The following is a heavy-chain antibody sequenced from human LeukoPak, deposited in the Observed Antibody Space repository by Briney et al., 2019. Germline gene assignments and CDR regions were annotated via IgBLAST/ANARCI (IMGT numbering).Heavy chain of an antibody. CDR3: ARSKAAQLVRYVDY. Sequence: ASVKVSCKASGYTFTSYGISWVRQAPGQGLEWMGWISAYNDNTDYAQNLQGRVSMTTDTSTSTAYMELRSLRSDDTAVYYCARSKAAQLVRYVDYWGQGTLVTVSS. J-gene: IGHJ4*02. V-gene: IGHV1-18*01. CDR2: ISAYNDNT. D-gene: IGHD6-13*01. CDR1: GYTFTSYG.